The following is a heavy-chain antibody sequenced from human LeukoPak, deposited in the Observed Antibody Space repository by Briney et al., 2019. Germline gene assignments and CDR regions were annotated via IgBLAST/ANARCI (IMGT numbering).Heavy chain of an antibody. Sequence: ASVKVSCKASGYTFTSYGISWVRQAPGQGLEWIGWINPNSGGTNYAQKFQGRVTMTRETSISTAYMELSSLRSDDTAVYYCLKVRATCCSWGQGTLVTVSS. D-gene: IGHD2-2*01. CDR1: GYTFTSYG. CDR3: LKVRATCCS. V-gene: IGHV1-2*02. CDR2: INPNSGGT. J-gene: IGHJ4*02.